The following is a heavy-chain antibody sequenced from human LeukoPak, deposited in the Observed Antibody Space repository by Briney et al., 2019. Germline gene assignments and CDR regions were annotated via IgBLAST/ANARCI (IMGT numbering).Heavy chain of an antibody. CDR3: ARCYYDFWSGYYKYFDY. Sequence: VSVKVSCKASGYTFTSYGISWVRQAPGQGLEWMGWISAYNGNTNYAQKLQGRVTMTTDTSTSTAYMELRSLRSDDTAVYYCARCYYDFWSGYYKYFDYWGQGTLVTVSS. CDR2: ISAYNGNT. D-gene: IGHD3-3*01. V-gene: IGHV1-18*01. CDR1: GYTFTSYG. J-gene: IGHJ4*02.